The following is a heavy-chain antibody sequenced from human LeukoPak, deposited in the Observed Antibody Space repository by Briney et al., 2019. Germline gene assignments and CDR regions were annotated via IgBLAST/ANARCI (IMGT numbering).Heavy chain of an antibody. CDR2: IYTSGST. J-gene: IGHJ6*04. CDR1: GGSISSGSCY. Sequence: PSETLSLTCTVSGGSISSGSCYWSWIRQPAGKGLEWIVRIYTSGSTNYNPSLKSRVTIYVDTSKNQVSLKLSSVTAADTAVYYCAREWLLWCGELSDGMYVWGTRTTVTVPS. D-gene: IGHD3-10*01. CDR3: AREWLLWCGELSDGMYV. V-gene: IGHV4-61*02.